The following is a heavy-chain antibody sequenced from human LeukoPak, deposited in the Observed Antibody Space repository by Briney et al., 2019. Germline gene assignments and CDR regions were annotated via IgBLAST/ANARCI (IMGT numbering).Heavy chain of an antibody. V-gene: IGHV3-11*01. D-gene: IGHD3-3*01. CDR2: ISSSGSTI. CDR1: GFTFSDYY. J-gene: IGHJ5*02. CDR3: ARASHKYYDFWSGLGWFDP. Sequence: PGGSLRLSCAASGFTFSDYYMSWIRQAPGKGLEWVSYISSSGSTIYYADSVKGRFTISRDNAKNSPYLQMNSLRAEDTAVYYCARASHKYYDFWSGLGWFDPWGQGTLVTVSS.